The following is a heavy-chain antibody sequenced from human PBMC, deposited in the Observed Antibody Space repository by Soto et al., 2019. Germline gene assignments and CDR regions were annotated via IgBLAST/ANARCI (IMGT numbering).Heavy chain of an antibody. Sequence: QVRLVESGGGVVLPGRPLRLSCAASGFAFSTSDIHWVRQDPGKGLEWVALISYDGGNQYYADSVKGRFTISRDNSKSTLYLQMNSLTTADPAFYYCAKNLGDTGDVWGQGTLVTVSS. CDR2: ISYDGGNQ. CDR1: GFAFSTSD. V-gene: IGHV3-30*18. D-gene: IGHD7-27*01. J-gene: IGHJ4*02. CDR3: AKNLGDTGDV.